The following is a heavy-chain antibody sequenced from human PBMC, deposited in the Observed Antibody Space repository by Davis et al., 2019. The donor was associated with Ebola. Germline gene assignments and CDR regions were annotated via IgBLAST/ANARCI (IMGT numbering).Heavy chain of an antibody. Sequence: ASVKVSCKASGYTFTNYGITWVLHAPGQGLEWVGWISVDKGNTNYVQKLQGRVTMTTDTSTSTAYMELRSLRPDDTAVYYCARGHNYAHEYWGQGTLVTVSS. CDR1: GYTFTNYG. V-gene: IGHV1-18*01. D-gene: IGHD4-11*01. J-gene: IGHJ4*02. CDR3: ARGHNYAHEY. CDR2: ISVDKGNT.